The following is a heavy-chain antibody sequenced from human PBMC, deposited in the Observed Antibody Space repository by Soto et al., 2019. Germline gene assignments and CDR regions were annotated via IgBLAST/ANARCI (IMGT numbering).Heavy chain of an antibody. V-gene: IGHV1-8*01. CDR2: MNPNSGDT. Sequence: QVQLVQSGAEVKKPGASVKVSCKATGYTFTTYDINWVRQATGQGLEWMGWMNPNSGDTGYAQKFRGRVTMTRDTSISTAYMELSTLTSEDTAVYYCVRGLEWLRNYWGQGTVVTVSS. D-gene: IGHD5-12*01. CDR3: VRGLEWLRNY. CDR1: GYTFTTYD. J-gene: IGHJ4*02.